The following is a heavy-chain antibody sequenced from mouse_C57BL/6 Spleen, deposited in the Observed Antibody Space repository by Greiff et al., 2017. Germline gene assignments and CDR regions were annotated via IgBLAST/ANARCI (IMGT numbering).Heavy chain of an antibody. CDR2: ISYDGSN. D-gene: IGHD1-1*01. J-gene: IGHJ3*01. Sequence: ESGPGLVKPSQSLSLTCSVTGYSITSGYYWNWIRQFPGNKLEWMGYISYDGSNNYNPSLKNRISITRDTSKNQFFLKLNSVTTEDTATYYCAAPVVARGFAYWGQGTLVTVSA. V-gene: IGHV3-6*01. CDR1: GYSITSGYY. CDR3: AAPVVARGFAY.